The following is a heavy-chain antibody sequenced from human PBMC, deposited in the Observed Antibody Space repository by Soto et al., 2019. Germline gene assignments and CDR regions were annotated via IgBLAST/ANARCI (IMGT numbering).Heavy chain of an antibody. CDR2: IYYSGST. CDR3: ARDAAAAGSSFDY. J-gene: IGHJ4*02. CDR1: GGSISSYY. Sequence: SETLSLTCTVSGGSISSYYWSWIRQPPGKGLEWIGYIYYSGSTNYNPSLKSRVTISVDTSKNQFSLKLSSVTAADTAVYYCARDAAAAGSSFDYWGQGTLVTVSS. V-gene: IGHV4-59*01. D-gene: IGHD6-13*01.